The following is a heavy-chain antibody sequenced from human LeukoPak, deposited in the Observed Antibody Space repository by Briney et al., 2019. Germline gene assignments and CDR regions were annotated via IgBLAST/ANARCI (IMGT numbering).Heavy chain of an antibody. CDR3: ANLIAAAGTDY. J-gene: IGHJ4*02. V-gene: IGHV3-30*02. Sequence: GSLRLSCAASGFTFSSYGMHWVHQAPGKGLEWVAFIRYDGSNKYYADSVKGRFTISRDNSKNTLYLQMNSLRAEDTAVYYCANLIAAAGTDYWGQGTLVTVSS. D-gene: IGHD6-13*01. CDR2: IRYDGSNK. CDR1: GFTFSSYG.